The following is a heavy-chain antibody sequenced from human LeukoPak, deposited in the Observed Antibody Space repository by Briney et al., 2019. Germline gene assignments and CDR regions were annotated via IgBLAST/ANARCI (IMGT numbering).Heavy chain of an antibody. CDR3: ARDPRITIFGVETYNWFDP. V-gene: IGHV1-2*02. J-gene: IGHJ5*02. CDR1: GYTFTGYY. D-gene: IGHD3-3*01. CDR2: INPNSGGT. Sequence: ASVKDSCKASGYTFTGYYMHWVRQAPGQGLEWMGWINPNSGGTNYAQKFQGRVTVNRDTSISTAYMELSRLRSDDTAVYYCARDPRITIFGVETYNWFDPWGQGTLVTVSS.